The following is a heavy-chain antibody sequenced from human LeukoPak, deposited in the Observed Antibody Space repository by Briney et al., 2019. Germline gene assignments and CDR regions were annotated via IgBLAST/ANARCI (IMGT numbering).Heavy chain of an antibody. CDR2: INHSGST. CDR3: AREGAYGSGSYYIAYYYYMDV. CDR1: GGSISSGSYY. D-gene: IGHD3-10*01. Sequence: SETLSLTCTVSGGSISSGSYYWSWIRQPPGKGLEWIGEINHSGSTNYNPSLKSRVTISVDTSKNQFSLKLSSVTAADTAVYYCAREGAYGSGSYYIAYYYYMDVWGKGTTVTVSS. J-gene: IGHJ6*03. V-gene: IGHV4-39*07.